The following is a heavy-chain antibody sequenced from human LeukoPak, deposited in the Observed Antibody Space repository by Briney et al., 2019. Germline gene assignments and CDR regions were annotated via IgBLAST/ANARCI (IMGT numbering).Heavy chain of an antibody. J-gene: IGHJ3*02. D-gene: IGHD3-3*01. CDR3: ARGLTYYDFWSGQVPDAFDI. V-gene: IGHV1-8*01. CDR1: GYTFTSYD. Sequence: ASVKVSCKASGYTFTSYDINWVRQATGQGLEWMGWMNPNSGNTGYAQKFQGRVTMTRNTSISTAYMELSSLRSEDTAVYYCARGLTYYDFWSGQVPDAFDIWGQGTMVTVSS. CDR2: MNPNSGNT.